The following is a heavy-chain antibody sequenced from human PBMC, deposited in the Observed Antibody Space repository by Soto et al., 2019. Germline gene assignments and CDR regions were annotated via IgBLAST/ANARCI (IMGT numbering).Heavy chain of an antibody. J-gene: IGHJ4*02. Sequence: EEQLVESGGGLVQPGGSLRLSCAASGFTFSSYWMHWVRQAPGKGLVWVSSINPGGSITAYEDSVKGRFTISRDNAKNTLYLQMNSLGGDDTAVYYCARVPTGKFGAWNYWGQGTLVTVAS. CDR1: GFTFSSYW. V-gene: IGHV3-74*01. CDR3: ARVPTGKFGAWNY. D-gene: IGHD2-21*01. CDR2: INPGGSIT.